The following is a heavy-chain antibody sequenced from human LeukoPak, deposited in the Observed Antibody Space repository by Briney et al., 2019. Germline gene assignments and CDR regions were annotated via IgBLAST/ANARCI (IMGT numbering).Heavy chain of an antibody. CDR1: GITFSTAW. CDR2: IKSKIGGATA. Sequence: PGRSLRLSCAASGITFSTAWMSWFRQAPGKGLEWVGRIKSKIGGATADYAAPVKDRFTISRDDSKNTLYLQMNSLKTEDTAVYYCATDRAWFDPWGQGTLVTVSS. J-gene: IGHJ5*02. CDR3: ATDRAWFDP. V-gene: IGHV3-15*01. D-gene: IGHD3-10*01.